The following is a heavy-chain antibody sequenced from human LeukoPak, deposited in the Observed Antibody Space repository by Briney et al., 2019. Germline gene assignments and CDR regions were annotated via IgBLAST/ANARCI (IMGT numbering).Heavy chain of an antibody. J-gene: IGHJ6*04. CDR3: AELGITMIGGV. V-gene: IGHV3-30*04. Sequence: GGSLRLSCAASGVTFSSYVMHWVRQAPGKGLEWVAVISYDGSNKYYADSVKGRFTISRDNAKNSLYLQMNSLRAEDTAVYYCAELGITMIGGVWGKGTTVTISS. CDR1: GVTFSSYV. CDR2: ISYDGSNK. D-gene: IGHD3-10*02.